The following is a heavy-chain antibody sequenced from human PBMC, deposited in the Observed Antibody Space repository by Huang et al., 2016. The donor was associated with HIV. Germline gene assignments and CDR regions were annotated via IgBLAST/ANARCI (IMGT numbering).Heavy chain of an antibody. Sequence: EAQLVESGGGLVQPGGSLKLTCAASGFRFGNYLMSWVRKGAGKGLEWVANIKQDGTETHYAESGASRFNVSRENARNSVFLQMNSLRGEDTGVYYCVRGPVWWSLWGQGTLVSVSS. CDR3: VRGPVWWSL. CDR1: GFRFGNYL. D-gene: IGHD2-21*01. J-gene: IGHJ4*02. V-gene: IGHV3-7*04. CDR2: IKQDGTET.